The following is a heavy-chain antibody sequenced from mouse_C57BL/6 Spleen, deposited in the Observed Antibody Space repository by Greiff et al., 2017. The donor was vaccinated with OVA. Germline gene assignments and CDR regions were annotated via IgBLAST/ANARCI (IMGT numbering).Heavy chain of an antibody. J-gene: IGHJ4*01. CDR3: AREDYGNYDYAMDY. CDR1: GYSITSGYY. V-gene: IGHV3-6*01. CDR2: ISYDGSN. Sequence: EVQLVESGPGLVKPSQSLSLTCSVTGYSITSGYYWNWIRQFPGNKLEWMGYISYDGSNNYNPSLKNRITITRDTSKNQFFLKLNSVTTEDTATYYCAREDYGNYDYAMDYWGQGTSVTVSS. D-gene: IGHD2-1*01.